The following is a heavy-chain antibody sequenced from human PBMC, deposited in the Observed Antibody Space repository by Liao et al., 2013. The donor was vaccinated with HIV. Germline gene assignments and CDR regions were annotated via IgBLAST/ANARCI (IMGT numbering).Heavy chain of an antibody. V-gene: IGHV4-61*10. CDR2: INDSGTI. J-gene: IGHJ3*02. CDR3: ARGVSHAFDI. CDR1: GGSISSGSYY. Sequence: QVQLQESGPGLVKPSETLSLTCTVSGGSISSGSYYWSWIRQPAGKGLEWIGEINDSGTINYNPSLKSRATISADKSKNQFSLNMTSVTAADTSVYYCARGVSHAFDIWGRGRKVTVSS.